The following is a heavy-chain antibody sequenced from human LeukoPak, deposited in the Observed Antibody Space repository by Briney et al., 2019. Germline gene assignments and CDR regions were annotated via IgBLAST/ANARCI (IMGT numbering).Heavy chain of an antibody. V-gene: IGHV1-8*01. CDR1: GYTFTSYD. D-gene: IGHD3-3*01. J-gene: IGHJ6*03. CDR3: ARSGRYYDFWSGYYLRPYYYYYMDV. CDR2: MSPNSGNT. Sequence: GASVKVSCKASGYTFTSYDINWVRQATGQGLEWMGWMSPNSGNTGYAQKFQGRVTMTRNTSISTAYMELSSLRSEDTAVYYCARSGRYYDFWSGYYLRPYYYYYMDVWGKGTTVTVSS.